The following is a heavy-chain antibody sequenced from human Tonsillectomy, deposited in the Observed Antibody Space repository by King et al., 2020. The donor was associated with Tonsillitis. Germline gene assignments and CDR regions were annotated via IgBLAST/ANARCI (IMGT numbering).Heavy chain of an antibody. CDR1: GYTFTSYG. CDR2: ISAYNGHT. V-gene: IGHV1-18*04. Sequence: QLVQSGAEVKKPGASVKVSCKASGYTFTSYGISWVRQAPGQGLEWMGWISAYNGHTNYAQELQGRVTMTTDTSTSTAYMELRSLRSDDTAVYYCARDWVITSIRYFYYGMDVWGQGTTVTVSS. J-gene: IGHJ6*02. D-gene: IGHD2-21*01. CDR3: ARDWVITSIRYFYYGMDV.